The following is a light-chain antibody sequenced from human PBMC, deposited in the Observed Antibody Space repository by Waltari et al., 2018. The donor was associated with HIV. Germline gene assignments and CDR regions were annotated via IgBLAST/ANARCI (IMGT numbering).Light chain of an antibody. Sequence: DVQMTQSPSSLSASVGDRVAITCRASQGIGSDLAWYQQKPRRVPKLLIYAASTLQSGVPSRFSGSGSGTDFTLTITSLQTEDVGFYYCQRYDRAPYTFGPGTKLELK. CDR2: AAS. V-gene: IGKV1-27*01. J-gene: IGKJ2*01. CDR3: QRYDRAPYT. CDR1: QGIGSD.